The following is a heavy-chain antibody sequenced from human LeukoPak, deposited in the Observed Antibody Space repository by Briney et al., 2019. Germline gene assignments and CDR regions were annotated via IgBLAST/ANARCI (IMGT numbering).Heavy chain of an antibody. D-gene: IGHD3-16*02. CDR3: AGRIGDSYFYGMDL. J-gene: IGHJ6*02. CDR1: GFTVSSNY. Sequence: GGSLRLSCAASGFTVSSNYMSWVRQAPGKGLEWVGRIRSKEYSYATACAESLRGRCTVSRDDSENTAYLQMSSLKTEDTAVYYCAGRIGDSYFYGMDLWGQGTPVTVSS. CDR2: IRSKEYSYAT. V-gene: IGHV3-73*01.